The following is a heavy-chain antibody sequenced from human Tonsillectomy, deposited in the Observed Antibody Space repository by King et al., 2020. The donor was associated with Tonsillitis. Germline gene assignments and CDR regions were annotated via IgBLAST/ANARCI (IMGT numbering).Heavy chain of an antibody. V-gene: IGHV2-5*02. CDR1: GFSLITSGVG. CDR2: IYWDNDT. D-gene: IGHD5-12*01. Sequence: ITLKESGPTLVKPTETLTLTCTFSGFSLITSGVGVGWIRQPPGKALEWLALIYWDNDTRYSPSLKSRLTITKDTSRNKVVLTMTNIDPVDTATYFCARRHSGLLVAAPIRDAFDIWGQGTMVTVSS. CDR3: ARRHSGLLVAAPIRDAFDI. J-gene: IGHJ3*02.